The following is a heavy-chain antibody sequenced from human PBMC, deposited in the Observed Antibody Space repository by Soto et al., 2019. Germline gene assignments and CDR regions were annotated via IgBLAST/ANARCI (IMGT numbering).Heavy chain of an antibody. CDR2: ISAYNGNT. CDR1: GYTFTSYG. D-gene: IGHD1-26*01. CDR3: ARDRGSGSYFPPLAYY. Sequence: ASVKVSCKASGYTFTSYGISWVRQAPGQGLEWMGWISAYNGNTNYAQKLQGRVTMTTDTSTSTAYMELRSLRSDDTAVYYCARDRGSGSYFPPLAYYWGQGTLVTVSS. J-gene: IGHJ4*02. V-gene: IGHV1-18*01.